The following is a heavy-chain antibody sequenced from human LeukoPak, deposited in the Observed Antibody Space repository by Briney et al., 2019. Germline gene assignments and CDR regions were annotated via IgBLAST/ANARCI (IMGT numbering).Heavy chain of an antibody. Sequence: GESLKISCKGSGYSFTSYWIGWVRQMPGKGLEWMGTIYPGDSDTRYSPSFQGQVTISADKSISTAYLQWSSLKASDTAMYYCARLAPCSGGSCYFDYWGQGTLVTVSS. CDR1: GYSFTSYW. CDR3: ARLAPCSGGSCYFDY. CDR2: IYPGDSDT. J-gene: IGHJ4*02. D-gene: IGHD2-15*01. V-gene: IGHV5-51*01.